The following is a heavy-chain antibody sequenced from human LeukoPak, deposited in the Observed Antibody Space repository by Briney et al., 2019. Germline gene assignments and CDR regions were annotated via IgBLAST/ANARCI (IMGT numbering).Heavy chain of an antibody. J-gene: IGHJ6*03. V-gene: IGHV3-30*02. CDR2: IRYDGSNK. D-gene: IGHD3-3*01. Sequence: PGGSLRLSCAASGFTFSSYGMHWVRQAPGKGLEWVAFIRYDGSNKYYADSVKGRFTISRDNSKNTLYLQMNSLRAEDTAVYYCARCDFWSSYYYYYYYMDVWGKGTTVTVSS. CDR3: ARCDFWSSYYYYYYYMDV. CDR1: GFTFSSYG.